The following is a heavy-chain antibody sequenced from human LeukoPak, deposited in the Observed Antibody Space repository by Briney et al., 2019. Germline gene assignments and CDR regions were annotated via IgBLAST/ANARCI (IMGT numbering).Heavy chain of an antibody. CDR1: GFSFSAYW. V-gene: IGHV3-7*04. CDR2: INGDGSEQ. J-gene: IGHJ4*02. D-gene: IGHD2-15*01. CDR3: AREYCSGTTCYLPGY. Sequence: PGGSLRLSCAASGFSFSAYWMSWVRQAPGKGLEWLANINGDGSEQYYVDSVKGRFTISRDNAMNSLYLQMNSLRADDTAVYYCAREYCSGTTCYLPGYWGQGTLVTVSS.